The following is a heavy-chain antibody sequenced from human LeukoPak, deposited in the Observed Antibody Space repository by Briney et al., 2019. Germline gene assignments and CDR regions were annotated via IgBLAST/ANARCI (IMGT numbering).Heavy chain of an antibody. J-gene: IGHJ5*02. CDR2: INPNSGGT. CDR3: ARDRNWFDP. Sequence: GSSVKVSCKASGGTFSSYAISWVRQAPGQGLEWMGWINPNSGGTNYAQKFQGRVTMTRDTSISTAYMELSRLRSDDTAVYYCARDRNWFDPWGQGTLVTVSS. V-gene: IGHV1-2*02. CDR1: GGTFSSYA.